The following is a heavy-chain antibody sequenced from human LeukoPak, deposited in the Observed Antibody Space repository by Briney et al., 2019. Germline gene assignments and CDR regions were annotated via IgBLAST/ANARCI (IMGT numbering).Heavy chain of an antibody. CDR2: ISYDGSNK. CDR3: ARDVTLMTTVTHYGMDV. D-gene: IGHD4-17*01. Sequence: GGSLRLSCAASGFTFSSYAMHWVRQAPGKGLEWVAVISYDGSNKYYADSVKGRFTISRDNSKNTLYLQMNSLRAEDTAVYYCARDVTLMTTVTHYGMDVWGRGATVTVSS. CDR1: GFTFSSYA. V-gene: IGHV3-30-3*01. J-gene: IGHJ6*02.